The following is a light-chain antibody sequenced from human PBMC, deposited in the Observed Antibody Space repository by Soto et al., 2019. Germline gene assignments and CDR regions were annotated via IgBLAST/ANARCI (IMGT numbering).Light chain of an antibody. Sequence: EILLTQSPGTLSLSPGERATLSSRASQSVSSSYLAWYQQKPGQAPRLLIYGASSRATGIPDRFSGSGSGTDFTLTISRMEPEDFAVYYCQQYGSSPLTFGGGTKV. CDR1: QSVSSSY. CDR3: QQYGSSPLT. CDR2: GAS. V-gene: IGKV3-20*01. J-gene: IGKJ4*01.